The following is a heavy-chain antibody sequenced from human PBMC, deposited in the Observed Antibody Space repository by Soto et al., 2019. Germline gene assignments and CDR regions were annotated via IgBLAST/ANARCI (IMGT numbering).Heavy chain of an antibody. V-gene: IGHV1-69*12. CDR2: IIPMFGTA. J-gene: IGHJ4*02. Sequence: QVQLVQSGAEVKKPESSVKVSCKAPGGTFSTYAISWVRQAPGQGLEWMGGIIPMFGTANYAQRFQDRVTIPAVETTNTVDMELSSLRSDDTAVYFCASGIQRWLRRINNGYSGWGQGTLVTVSS. CDR3: ASGIQRWLRRINNGYSG. CDR1: GGTFSTYA. D-gene: IGHD5-12*01.